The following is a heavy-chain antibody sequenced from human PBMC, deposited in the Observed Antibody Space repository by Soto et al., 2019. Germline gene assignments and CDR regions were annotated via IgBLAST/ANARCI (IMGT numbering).Heavy chain of an antibody. D-gene: IGHD1-26*01. CDR1: GGSISSGGYY. J-gene: IGHJ4*02. Sequence: QVQLQESGPGLVKPSQTLSLTCTVSGGSISSGGYYWSWIRQHPGKGLEWIGYIYYSGSTYYNPSLXRXVXXSVDTSKNQFSLKLSSVTAADTAVYYCAGIYSGSPGGTLRYWGQGTLVTVSS. CDR3: AGIYSGSPGGTLRY. CDR2: IYYSGST. V-gene: IGHV4-31*03.